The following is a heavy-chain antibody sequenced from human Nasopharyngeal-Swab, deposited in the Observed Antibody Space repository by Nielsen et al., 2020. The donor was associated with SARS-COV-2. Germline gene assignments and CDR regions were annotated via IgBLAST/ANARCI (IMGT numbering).Heavy chain of an antibody. J-gene: IGHJ3*02. CDR3: AKDQPVADAFDI. D-gene: IGHD6-19*01. CDR1: GFTFSSYW. Sequence: GESLKISCAASGFTFSSYWMHWVRQAPGKGLVWVSRINSDGSSTSYADSVKGRFTISRDNAKNTLYLQMNSLRAEDTAVYYCAKDQPVADAFDIWGQGTMVTVSS. V-gene: IGHV3-74*01. CDR2: INSDGSST.